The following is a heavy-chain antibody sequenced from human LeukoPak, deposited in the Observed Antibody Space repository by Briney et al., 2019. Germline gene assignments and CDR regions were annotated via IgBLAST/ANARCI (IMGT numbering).Heavy chain of an antibody. CDR3: ARDRRGGGGSYFDY. Sequence: GGSLRLSCAASGFTFSSYWMAWVRQAPGKGLEWVAIIKEDGNDKYYVDSVKGRFTISRDNAKNSLYLQMNSLRAEDTAVYYCARDRRGGGGSYFDYWGQGTLVTVSS. CDR1: GFTFSSYW. D-gene: IGHD1-26*01. J-gene: IGHJ4*02. V-gene: IGHV3-7*01. CDR2: IKEDGNDK.